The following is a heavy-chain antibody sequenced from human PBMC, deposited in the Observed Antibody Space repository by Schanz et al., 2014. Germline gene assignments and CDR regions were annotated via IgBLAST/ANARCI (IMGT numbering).Heavy chain of an antibody. CDR3: ARPSDSSWYMDV. J-gene: IGHJ6*03. CDR1: GFTFSSYA. D-gene: IGHD2-21*02. CDR2: ISSSGSTI. Sequence: VQLVESGGGVVQPGRSLRLSCAASGFTFSSYAMSWVRQAPGKGLEWVSYISSSGSTIYYADSVKGRFTISRDNAKNSLYLQMNSLRAEDTAVYYCARPSDSSWYMDVWGKGTTVTVSS. V-gene: IGHV3-48*04.